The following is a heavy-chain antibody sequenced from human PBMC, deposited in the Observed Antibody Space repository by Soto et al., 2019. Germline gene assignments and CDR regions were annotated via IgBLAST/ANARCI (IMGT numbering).Heavy chain of an antibody. CDR3: ARCRCNIRSCDYYYYYGMDV. D-gene: IGHD2-2*01. CDR1: GGSISSTSHY. CDR2: IYYSGNT. J-gene: IGHJ6*02. Sequence: QPQLQESGPGLVKPSETLSLTCSVSGGSISSTSHYWGWIRQSPGKGLEWIGSIYYSGNTYYNPSLTSRVSISVDTSKNQFSLSLSSVTAADTAVYYCARCRCNIRSCDYYYYYGMDVWGQGTTVAVSS. V-gene: IGHV4-39*01.